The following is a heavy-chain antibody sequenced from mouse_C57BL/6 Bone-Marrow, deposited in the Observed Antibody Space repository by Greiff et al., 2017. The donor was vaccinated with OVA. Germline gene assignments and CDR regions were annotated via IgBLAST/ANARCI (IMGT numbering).Heavy chain of an antibody. CDR3: AREGNGSSPR. CDR1: GFTFSSYA. V-gene: IGHV5-4*01. J-gene: IGHJ2*01. D-gene: IGHD1-1*01. Sequence: EVKLVESGGGLVKPGGSLKLSCAASGFTFSSYAMSWVRQTPEKRLEWVATISDGGSYTYYPDNVKGRFTISRDNAKNNLYLQMSHLKSEDTAMYYCAREGNGSSPRWGQGTTLTVSS. CDR2: ISDGGSYT.